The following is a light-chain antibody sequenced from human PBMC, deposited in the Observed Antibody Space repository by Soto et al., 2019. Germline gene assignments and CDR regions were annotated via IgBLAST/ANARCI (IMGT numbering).Light chain of an antibody. CDR3: QQYYTTLS. V-gene: IGKV4-1*01. Sequence: DIVMTQSPDSLAVSLGERATINCKSSQSVLYNSDNKNYLAWYQQKPGQPPKLLIYWASTRDSGVPDRFSGSGSWAYFTLTISSLQADDVAFYYCQQYYTTLSFGGGTKVEIK. CDR2: WAS. CDR1: QSVLYNSDNKNY. J-gene: IGKJ4*01.